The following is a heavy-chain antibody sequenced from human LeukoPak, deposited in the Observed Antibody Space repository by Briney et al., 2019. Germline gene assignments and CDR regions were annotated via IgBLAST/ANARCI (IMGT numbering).Heavy chain of an antibody. CDR1: GFSFSDAW. Sequence: GGSLRLSCAASGFSFSDAWMTWVRQAPGKWLEWVARIKSKTAGGTTDYAAPVKGRFTISRDDSIHTLYLQMDSLEAEDTAVYYCTTPPDWGQGTLVTVSS. CDR2: IKSKTAGGTT. CDR3: TTPPD. J-gene: IGHJ4*02. V-gene: IGHV3-15*01.